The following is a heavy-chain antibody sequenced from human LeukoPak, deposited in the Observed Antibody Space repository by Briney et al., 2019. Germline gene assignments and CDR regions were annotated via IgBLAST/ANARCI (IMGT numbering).Heavy chain of an antibody. CDR1: GFTFSSYW. CDR2: IKQDGSEK. D-gene: IGHD2/OR15-2a*01. Sequence: GGSLRLSRAASGFTFSSYWMTWVRQAPGKGLEWVANIKQDGSEKYYVDSVKGRFSISRDNAKNSLYLQMNSLRAEDTAVYYCARGPYFWSDYWGQGTLVTVSS. V-gene: IGHV3-7*05. CDR3: ARGPYFWSDY. J-gene: IGHJ4*02.